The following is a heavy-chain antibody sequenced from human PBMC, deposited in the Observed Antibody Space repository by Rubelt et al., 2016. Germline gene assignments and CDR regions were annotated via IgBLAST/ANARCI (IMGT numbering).Heavy chain of an antibody. D-gene: IGHD2-15*01. CDR3: ASLGGVVAATSQNDAFDI. Sequence: YYADSVKGRFTISRHNSKNTLYLQMNSLRAEDTAVYYCASLGGVVAATSQNDAFDIWGQGTMVTVSS. V-gene: IGHV3-53*04. J-gene: IGHJ3*02.